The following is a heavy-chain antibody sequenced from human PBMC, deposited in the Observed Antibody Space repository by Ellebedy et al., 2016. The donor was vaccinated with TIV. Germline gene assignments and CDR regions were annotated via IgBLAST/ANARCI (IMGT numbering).Heavy chain of an antibody. CDR1: GHSFTNYW. CDR2: IYPGDSGT. CDR3: ARAYFQGVRGVRSSFEY. V-gene: IGHV5-51*01. J-gene: IGHJ4*02. Sequence: GESLKISCKDSGHSFTNYWIGWVRQMPGKGLEWMGIIYPGDSGTRYSPSFQGQVTISADKSISTAYLQWSSLKASDTAMYYCARAYFQGVRGVRSSFEYWGQGTLVTVSS. D-gene: IGHD3-10*01.